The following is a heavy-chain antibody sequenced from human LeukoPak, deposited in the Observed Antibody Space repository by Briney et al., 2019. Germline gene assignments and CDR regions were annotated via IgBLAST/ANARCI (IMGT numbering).Heavy chain of an antibody. CDR2: IYYSGST. CDR1: GGSISSYY. J-gene: IGHJ4*02. V-gene: IGHV4-59*01. CDR3: ARGDSSSWYSRSKGAFDY. Sequence: SETLSLTCTVSGGSISSYYWSWIRQPPGKGLEWIGYIYYSGSTNYNPSLKSRVTISVDTSKNQFSLKLSSVTAADTAVYYCARGDSSSWYSRSKGAFDYWGQGTLVTVSS. D-gene: IGHD6-13*01.